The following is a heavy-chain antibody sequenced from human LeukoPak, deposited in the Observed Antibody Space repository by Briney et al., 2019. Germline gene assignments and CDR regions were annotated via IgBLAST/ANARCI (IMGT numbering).Heavy chain of an antibody. CDR1: GGSIGTYY. CDR2: IYVTGT. J-gene: IGHJ6*03. D-gene: IGHD3-16*02. V-gene: IGHV4-59*08. Sequence: SKTLSLTCTVSGGSIGTYYWSWVRQSPGTGLEWIGYIYVTGTRYNPYLQSRATISVDRSRNQFFLKMTSVTAADTAVYYCARHIGGGIEDMDVWGRGTKVTVSS. CDR3: ARHIGGGIEDMDV.